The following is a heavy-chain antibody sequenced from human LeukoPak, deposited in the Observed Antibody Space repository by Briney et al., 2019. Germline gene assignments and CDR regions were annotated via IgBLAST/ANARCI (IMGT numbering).Heavy chain of an antibody. CDR1: GFTFSNYA. CDR2: ISGSGTKT. Sequence: GGSLRLSCAASGFTFSNYAMNWVRQAPGKGLEWVSTISGSGTKTYYADSVKGRFIISRDNSKNMVSLQMNSLRAEDTALYYCAKGGLIWDYSYYFDYWGQGMLVTVSA. J-gene: IGHJ4*02. V-gene: IGHV3-23*01. CDR3: AKGGLIWDYSYYFDY. D-gene: IGHD5-18*01.